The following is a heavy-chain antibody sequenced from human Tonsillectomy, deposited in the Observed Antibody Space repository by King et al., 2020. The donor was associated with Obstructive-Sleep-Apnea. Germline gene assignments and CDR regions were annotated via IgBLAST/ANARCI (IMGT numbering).Heavy chain of an antibody. J-gene: IGHJ4*02. CDR3: ARHDSSGYYADY. D-gene: IGHD3-22*01. V-gene: IGHV4-59*08. Sequence: VQLQESGPGLVKPSETLYLTCTVSGSSISSYYWSWIRQPPGKGLEWIGYIYYSGSTNYNPSLKSRVTISVDTSKKQFSLKLSSVTAADTAVYYCARHDSSGYYADYWGQGTLVTVSS. CDR2: IYYSGST. CDR1: GSSISSYY.